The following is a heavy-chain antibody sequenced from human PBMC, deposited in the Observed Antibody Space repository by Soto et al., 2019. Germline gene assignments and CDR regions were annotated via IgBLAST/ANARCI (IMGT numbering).Heavy chain of an antibody. CDR1: GFTFSGFA. CDR3: AKRSGGFSEFDF. V-gene: IGHV3-23*01. CDR2: VDYSGVYT. D-gene: IGHD5-12*01. J-gene: IGHJ5*01. Sequence: EVQLLESGGGLVQPGGSLRLSCAASGFTFSGFAMNWVRQAPGKGLEWVSSVDYSGVYTFYAAPVKGRFTISRDNSKNMVYLELNSLRAEDTAVYYCAKRSGGFSEFDFWGQGALVIVSS.